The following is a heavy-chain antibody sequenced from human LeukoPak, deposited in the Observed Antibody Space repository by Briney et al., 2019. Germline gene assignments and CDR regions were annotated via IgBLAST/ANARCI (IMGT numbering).Heavy chain of an antibody. J-gene: IGHJ4*02. CDR1: GDSISSSSYY. V-gene: IGHV4-39*01. Sequence: SETLSLTCTVSGDSISSSSYYWGWIRQPPGKGLEWIGSIYYTGNTDYSGSTYYNLSLKSRVTISVDTSKNQISLKLSSVTAADTAVYYCARHQDEGDPWGRGLGYWGQGTLVSVSS. CDR3: ARHQDEGDPWGRGLGY. D-gene: IGHD3-16*01. CDR2: IYYTGNTDYSGST.